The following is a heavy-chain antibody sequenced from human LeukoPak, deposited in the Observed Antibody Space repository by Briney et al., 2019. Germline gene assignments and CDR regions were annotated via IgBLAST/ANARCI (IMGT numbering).Heavy chain of an antibody. CDR2: IYYSGST. CDR3: ASPYDILTGYYRHAFDI. D-gene: IGHD3-9*01. V-gene: IGHV4-39*01. Sequence: SETLSLTCTVSGGSISSSSYYWGWIRQPPGKGLEWIGRIYYSGSTYYNPSLKSRVTISVDTSKNQFSLKLSSVTAADTAVYYCASPYDILTGYYRHAFDIWGQGTMVTVSS. CDR1: GGSISSSSYY. J-gene: IGHJ3*02.